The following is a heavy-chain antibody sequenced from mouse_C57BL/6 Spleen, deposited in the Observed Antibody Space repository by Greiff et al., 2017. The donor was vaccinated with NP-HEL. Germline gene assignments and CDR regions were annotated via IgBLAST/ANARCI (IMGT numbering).Heavy chain of an antibody. J-gene: IGHJ3*01. CDR2: IDPSDSYT. CDR3: ASRRGFAY. V-gene: IGHV1-69*01. CDR1: GYTFTSYW. Sequence: VQLQQPGAELVMPGASVKLSCKASGYTFTSYWMHWVKQRPGQGLEWIGAIDPSDSYTNYNHKLKGKSTLTVDKSSSTAYMQLSSLTSEDAAVYYCASRRGFAYWGQGTLVTVSA.